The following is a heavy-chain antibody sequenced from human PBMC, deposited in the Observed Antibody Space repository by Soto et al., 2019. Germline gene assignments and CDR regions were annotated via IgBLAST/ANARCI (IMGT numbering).Heavy chain of an antibody. Sequence: QVQLQQWGAGLLKPSETLSLTCAVYGGSFSGYYWSWIRQPPGKGLEWIGEINHSGSTNYNPSLKSRFTISVDTSKKQFSLKLSSVTAAYTAVYYCARGVDPGGFDPWGQGTLVTVSS. J-gene: IGHJ5*02. CDR3: ARGVDPGGFDP. D-gene: IGHD7-27*01. CDR2: INHSGST. V-gene: IGHV4-34*01. CDR1: GGSFSGYY.